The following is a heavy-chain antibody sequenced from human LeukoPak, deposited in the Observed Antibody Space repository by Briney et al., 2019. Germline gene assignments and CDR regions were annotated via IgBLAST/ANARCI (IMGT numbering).Heavy chain of an antibody. Sequence: GGSLRLSCAASGFTFTSYSMRCVSQAAREGREWVSAISGSGGSTYYADSVKGRFTISRDNSKNTLYLQMSSLRAEDTAVYYCAKGVGYGSGSYLDYWGQGTLVTVSS. CDR3: AKGVGYGSGSYLDY. CDR2: ISGSGGST. J-gene: IGHJ4*02. D-gene: IGHD3-10*01. V-gene: IGHV3-23*01. CDR1: GFTFTSYS.